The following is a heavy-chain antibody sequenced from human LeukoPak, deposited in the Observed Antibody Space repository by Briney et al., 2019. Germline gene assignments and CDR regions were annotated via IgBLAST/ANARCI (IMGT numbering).Heavy chain of an antibody. Sequence: GGTLRLSCAGSGFSFSSHGMNWVRQAPGKGLEWVSGISPSGDITYYTDSVRGRFTISRDNFKNTLSLQVNSLRAEDTAMYYCAKDDDWGRYKHWGQGTLVMVSS. V-gene: IGHV3-23*01. CDR2: ISPSGDIT. J-gene: IGHJ1*01. CDR1: GFSFSSHG. CDR3: AKDDDWGRYKH. D-gene: IGHD3-16*01.